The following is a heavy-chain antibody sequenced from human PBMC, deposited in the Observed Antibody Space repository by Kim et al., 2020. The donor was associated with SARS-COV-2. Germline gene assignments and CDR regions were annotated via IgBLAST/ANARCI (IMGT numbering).Heavy chain of an antibody. CDR1: GFTFSDYY. CDR3: ARDQRITFGGVIVLRGYYYYGMDV. Sequence: GGSLRLSCAASGFTFSDYYMSWIRQAPGKGLEWVSYISSSGSTIYYADSVKGRFTISRDNAKNSLYLQMNSLRAEDTAVYYCARDQRITFGGVIVLRGYYYYGMDVWGQGTTVTVSS. J-gene: IGHJ6*02. D-gene: IGHD3-16*02. CDR2: ISSSGSTI. V-gene: IGHV3-11*01.